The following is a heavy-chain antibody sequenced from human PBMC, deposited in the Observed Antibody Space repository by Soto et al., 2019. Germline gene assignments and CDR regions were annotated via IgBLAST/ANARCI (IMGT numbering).Heavy chain of an antibody. V-gene: IGHV4-31*03. J-gene: IGHJ5*02. CDR2: IYYSGIT. CDR1: GGSIRRRGSY. Sequence: QVQLQESGPGLVEPSQTLSLTCTVSGGSIRRRGSYWSWVRQRPGEGLEWVGFIYYSGITDYNPSLKSRNTISADTFRKQFSLRLNSVTGADTAVYYCETSRAPEGDWFDPWGQGIRVTVSS. CDR3: ETSRAPEGDWFDP. D-gene: IGHD3-16*01.